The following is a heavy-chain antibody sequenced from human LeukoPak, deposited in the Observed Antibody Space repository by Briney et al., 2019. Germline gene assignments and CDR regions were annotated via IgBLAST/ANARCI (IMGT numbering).Heavy chain of an antibody. CDR3: ARAWQWLPLDS. CDR1: GGSISSYY. CDR2: IHTSGST. V-gene: IGHV4-4*07. J-gene: IGHJ4*02. Sequence: PSETLSLTCTVSGGSISSYYWSWIRQPAGKGLEWIGRIHTSGSTNYNPSLKSRVIMSVGTSKNQFSLKVTSVTAADAAVYYCARAWQWLPLDSWGQGTLVTVSS. D-gene: IGHD6-19*01.